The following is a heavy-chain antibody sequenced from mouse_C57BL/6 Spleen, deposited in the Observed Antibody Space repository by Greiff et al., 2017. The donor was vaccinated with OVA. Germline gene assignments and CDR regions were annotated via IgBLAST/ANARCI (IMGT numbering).Heavy chain of an antibody. J-gene: IGHJ2*01. CDR1: GFTFSSYA. D-gene: IGHD1-1*01. V-gene: IGHV5-4*01. CDR2: ISDGGSYT. CDR3: ERDRSTTVVALYYFDY. Sequence: DVQLVESGGGLVKPGGSLKLSCAASGFTFSSYAMSWVRQTPEKRLEWVATISDGGSYTYYPDNVKGRFTISRDNAKNNRYLQMSQLKSEDTAMYYCERDRSTTVVALYYFDYWGQGTTLTVSS.